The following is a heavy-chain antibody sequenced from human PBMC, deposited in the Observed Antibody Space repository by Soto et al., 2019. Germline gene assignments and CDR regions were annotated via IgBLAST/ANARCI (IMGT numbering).Heavy chain of an antibody. J-gene: IGHJ4*02. CDR3: ARAREWLGY. D-gene: IGHD3-3*01. V-gene: IGHV3-48*02. CDR1: GFTFSSYS. CDR2: ISSSSSTI. Sequence: EVQLVESGGGLVQPGGSLRLSCAASGFTFSSYSMNWVRQAPGKGLEWVSYISSSSSTIYYAVSVKGRFTISRDNAKNSLYLQMNSRRDEDTAVYYCARAREWLGYWGQGTLVTVSS.